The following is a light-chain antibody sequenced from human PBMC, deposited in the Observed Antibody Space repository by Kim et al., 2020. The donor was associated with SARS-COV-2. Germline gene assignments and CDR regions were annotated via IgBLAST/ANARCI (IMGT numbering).Light chain of an antibody. Sequence: QSALTQPRSVSGSPGQSVTISCTGTSSDLGGYNYVSWYQQHPGKAPKLMIYDVSKRPSGVPDRFSGSKSGNTASLTISGLQGEDEADYYCCSYAGSYTEVFGGGTQLTVL. J-gene: IGLJ2*01. CDR2: DVS. CDR3: CSYAGSYTEV. V-gene: IGLV2-11*01. CDR1: SSDLGGYNY.